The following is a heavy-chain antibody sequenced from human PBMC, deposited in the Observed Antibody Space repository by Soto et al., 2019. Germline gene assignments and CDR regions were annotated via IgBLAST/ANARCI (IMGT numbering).Heavy chain of an antibody. CDR2: ISAYNGNT. Sequence: QVQLVQSGAEVKKPGASVKVSCKASGYTFTSYGISWVRQAPGQGLEWMGWISAYNGNTNYAQKLQGRVTMTTDTSTSTAYMELRSMRSDDTAVYYCARDRGSSGYDSYYYYGMDVWGQGTTVTVSS. CDR1: GYTFTSYG. D-gene: IGHD5-12*01. CDR3: ARDRGSSGYDSYYYYGMDV. J-gene: IGHJ6*02. V-gene: IGHV1-18*01.